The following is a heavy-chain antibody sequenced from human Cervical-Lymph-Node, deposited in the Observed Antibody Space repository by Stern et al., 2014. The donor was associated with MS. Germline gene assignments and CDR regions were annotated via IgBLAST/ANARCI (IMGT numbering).Heavy chain of an antibody. V-gene: IGHV4-31*02. D-gene: IGHD2-2*01. J-gene: IGHJ5*02. CDR2: IYYSGST. CDR1: GGSVSSDFSY. Sequence: QVQLEESGPGLVKPSQTLSLTCSVSGGSVSSDFSYWSWIRQHPGKGLEWIGYIYYSGSTYYTPSLKSRVTISLDTSRNQFSLEVTSVTAADTAVYYCARGGFDYSNPVAGDWFDPWGQGTLVTVSS. CDR3: ARGGFDYSNPVAGDWFDP.